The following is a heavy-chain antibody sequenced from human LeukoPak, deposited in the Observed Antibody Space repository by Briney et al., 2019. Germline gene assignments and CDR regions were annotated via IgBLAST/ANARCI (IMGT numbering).Heavy chain of an antibody. CDR2: IYYSGST. CDR1: GGSISSSGYY. CDR3: ARHEYSGSYYGLSWFDP. J-gene: IGHJ5*02. D-gene: IGHD1-26*01. Sequence: PSETLSLTCTVSGGSISSSGYYWGWIRQPPGKGLEWIASIYYSGSTYYNPSLKSRVTISVDTSKNQLSLKLSSLTAADTAVYYCARHEYSGSYYGLSWFDPWGQGALVTVSS. V-gene: IGHV4-39*01.